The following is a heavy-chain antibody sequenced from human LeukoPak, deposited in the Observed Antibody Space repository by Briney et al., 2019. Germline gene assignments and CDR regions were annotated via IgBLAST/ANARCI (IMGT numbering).Heavy chain of an antibody. CDR2: ISTSGGYT. V-gene: IGHV3-23*01. CDR3: ATGGYIWGSSLNWFDS. CDR1: GLTFSNYG. J-gene: IGHJ5*01. D-gene: IGHD3-16*01. Sequence: GGSLRLSCTASGLTFSNYGMSWVRQAPGKGLEWVSVISTSGGYTYYADSVKGRFTISRENSKNTLYLQMNSLRAEDTAVYYCATGGYIWGSSLNWFDSWGQGTLVTVSS.